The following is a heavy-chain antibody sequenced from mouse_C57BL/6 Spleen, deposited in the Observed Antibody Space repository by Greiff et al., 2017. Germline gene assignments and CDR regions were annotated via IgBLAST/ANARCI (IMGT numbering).Heavy chain of an antibody. Sequence: QVQLQQPGAELVRPGSSVKLSCKASGYTFTSYWMHWVKQRPIQGLEWIGNIDPSDSEPHYHQKFKDKATLTVDKSSSTAYMQRSSLTSEDSAVYYCARITTYYFDYWGQGTTLTVSS. J-gene: IGHJ2*01. CDR1: GYTFTSYW. CDR3: ARITTYYFDY. CDR2: IDPSDSEP. D-gene: IGHD1-1*01. V-gene: IGHV1-52*01.